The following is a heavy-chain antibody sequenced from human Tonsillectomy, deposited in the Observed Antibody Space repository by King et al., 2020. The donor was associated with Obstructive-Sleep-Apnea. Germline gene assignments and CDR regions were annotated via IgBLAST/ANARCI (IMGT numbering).Heavy chain of an antibody. CDR3: APRRPGTYYFDY. CDR2: IYWDDDK. Sequence: ITLKESGPTLVKPTQTLTLTCTFSGFSLSTSGEGVGWIRQPPGKALEWLGLIYWDDDKHYSPSLRSRLTITKDTSKNQVVLTMTNMDSVDTATYYCAPRRPGTYYFDYWGQGTLVTVSS. CDR1: GFSLSTSGEG. J-gene: IGHJ4*02. D-gene: IGHD1-26*01. V-gene: IGHV2-5*02.